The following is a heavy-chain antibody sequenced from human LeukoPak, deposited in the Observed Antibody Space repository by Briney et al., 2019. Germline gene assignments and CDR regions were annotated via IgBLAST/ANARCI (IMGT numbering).Heavy chain of an antibody. CDR3: AKLGLRLDARSLDY. CDR2: ISAYNGNT. CDR1: GYTFTSYG. V-gene: IGHV1-18*01. J-gene: IGHJ4*02. Sequence: ASVKVSCKASGYTFTSYGISWVRQAPGQGLEWMGWISAYNGNTNYAQKFQGRVTMTTDTSTSTAYMELRSLRPDDTAVYYCAKLGLRLDARSLDYWGQGTLVTVSS. D-gene: IGHD4/OR15-4a*01.